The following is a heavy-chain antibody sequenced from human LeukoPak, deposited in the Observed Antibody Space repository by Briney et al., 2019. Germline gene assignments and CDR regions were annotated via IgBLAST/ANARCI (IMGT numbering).Heavy chain of an antibody. CDR1: GFTFDDYG. D-gene: IGHD3-3*01. CDR3: ARSQGYYDFWSGYPGLYYFDY. CDR2: IKQDGSEK. V-gene: IGHV3-7*01. Sequence: PGGSLRLSCAASGFTFDDYGMSWVRQAPGKGLEWVANIKQDGSEKYYVDSVKGRFTISRDNAKNSLYLQMNSLRAEDTAVYYCARSQGYYDFWSGYPGLYYFDYWGQGTLVTVSS. J-gene: IGHJ4*02.